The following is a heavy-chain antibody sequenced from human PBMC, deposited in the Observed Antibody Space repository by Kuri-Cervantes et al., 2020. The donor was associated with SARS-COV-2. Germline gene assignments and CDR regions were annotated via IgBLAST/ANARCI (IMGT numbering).Heavy chain of an antibody. CDR2: TRNKANSYTT. J-gene: IGHJ4*02. V-gene: IGHV3-72*01. Sequence: GGSMTLSWAASGFTFSDHYMDWVRQAPGKGMEWVGRTRNKANSYTTEYAASVKGRFTISRDDSKNSLYLQMNSLKTEDTAAYYCASAVAGLFDYWGQGTLVTVSS. CDR1: GFTFSDHY. D-gene: IGHD6-19*01. CDR3: ASAVAGLFDY.